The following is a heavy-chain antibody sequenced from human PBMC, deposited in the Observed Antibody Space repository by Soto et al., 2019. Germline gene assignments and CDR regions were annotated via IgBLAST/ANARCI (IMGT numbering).Heavy chain of an antibody. CDR1: GFTFSSYS. D-gene: IGHD2-2*01. CDR2: ISSSSSYI. J-gene: IGHJ6*02. CDR3: ARDRVYCSSTSCPNYYGMDV. V-gene: IGHV3-21*01. Sequence: PGGSLRLSCAASGFTFSSYSMNWVRQAPGKGLEWVSSISSSSSYIYYADSVKGRFTISRDNAKNSLYLQMNSLRAEDTAVYYCARDRVYCSSTSCPNYYGMDVWGQGTTVTVSS.